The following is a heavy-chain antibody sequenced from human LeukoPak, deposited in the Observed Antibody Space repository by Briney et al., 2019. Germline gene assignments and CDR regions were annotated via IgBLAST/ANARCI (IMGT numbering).Heavy chain of an antibody. D-gene: IGHD2-8*02. Sequence: SETLSLTCTVSGVSISSYYWSWIRQPPGKGLEWIGYIYYSGSTNYNPSLKSRVTISVDTSKNQFSLKLSSVTAADTAVYYCARTLVMRWFDPWGQGTLVTVSS. CDR2: IYYSGST. J-gene: IGHJ5*02. V-gene: IGHV4-59*01. CDR1: GVSISSYY. CDR3: ARTLVMRWFDP.